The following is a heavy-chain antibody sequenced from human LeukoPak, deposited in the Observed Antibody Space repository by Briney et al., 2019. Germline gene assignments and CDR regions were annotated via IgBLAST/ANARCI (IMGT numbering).Heavy chain of an antibody. CDR2: INHSGST. V-gene: IGHV4-34*01. D-gene: IGHD3-10*01. Sequence: PSETLSLTCAVYGGSFSGYYWSWIRQPPGKGLEWIGEINHSGSTNYNPSLKSRVTISVDTSKNQFSLKLSSVTAADTAVYYCASLRTGDFDYWGQGALVTVFS. CDR3: ASLRTGDFDY. CDR1: GGSFSGYY. J-gene: IGHJ4*02.